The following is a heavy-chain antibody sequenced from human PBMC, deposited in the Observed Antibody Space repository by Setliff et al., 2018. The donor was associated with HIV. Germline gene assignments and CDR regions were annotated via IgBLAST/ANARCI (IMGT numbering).Heavy chain of an antibody. CDR1: GGTFSSYA. CDR2: IIPIFGTA. V-gene: IGHV1-69*13. CDR3: AREGVATPDEEGYYFDQ. J-gene: IGHJ4*02. Sequence: SVKVSCKASGGTFSSYAISWVRQAPGQGLEWMGGIIPIFGTANYAQKFQGRVTITADESTSTAYMEVMRLTSDDTAVYFCAREGVATPDEEGYYFDQWGQGTLVTVSS.